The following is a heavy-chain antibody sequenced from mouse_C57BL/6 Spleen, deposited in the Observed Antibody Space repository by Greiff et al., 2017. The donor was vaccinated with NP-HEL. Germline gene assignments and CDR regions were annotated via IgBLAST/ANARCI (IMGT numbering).Heavy chain of an antibody. D-gene: IGHD2-3*01. CDR2: ISSGGSYT. J-gene: IGHJ3*01. Sequence: EVQRVESGGDLVKPGGSLKLSCAASGFTFSSYGMSWVRQTPDKRLEWVATISSGGSYTYYPDSVKGRFTISRDNAKNTLYLQMSSLKSEDTAMYYCARDYDGYYFAYWGQGTLVTVSA. CDR3: ARDYDGYYFAY. V-gene: IGHV5-6*01. CDR1: GFTFSSYG.